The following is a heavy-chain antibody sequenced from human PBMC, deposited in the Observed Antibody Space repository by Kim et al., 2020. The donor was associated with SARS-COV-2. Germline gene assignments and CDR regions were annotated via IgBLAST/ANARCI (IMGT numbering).Heavy chain of an antibody. J-gene: IGHJ4*02. CDR2: ISGSGGST. D-gene: IGHD2-15*01. V-gene: IGHV3-23*01. Sequence: GGSLRLSCAASGFTFSSFAMSWVRQAPGKGLEWVSAISGSGGSTYSADPVKGRFTISRDNSKNTLYLQMNSRRAEDTAVYYCAKALVSPGGRVYWGQGTLVTVSS. CDR1: GFTFSSFA. CDR3: AKALVSPGGRVY.